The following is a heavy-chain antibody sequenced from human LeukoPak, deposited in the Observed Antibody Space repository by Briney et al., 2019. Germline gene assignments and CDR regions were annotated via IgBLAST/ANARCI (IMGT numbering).Heavy chain of an antibody. D-gene: IGHD3-3*01. CDR1: GFTFSSYA. J-gene: IGHJ4*02. Sequence: GGSLRLSCAASGFTFSSYAISWVRQAPGKGLEWVSAISGSGGSTYYADSVKGRFTISRDNSKNTLYLQMNSLRAEDTAVYYCAKVGDFWSGYCDYWGQGTLVTVSS. CDR2: ISGSGGST. V-gene: IGHV3-23*01. CDR3: AKVGDFWSGYCDY.